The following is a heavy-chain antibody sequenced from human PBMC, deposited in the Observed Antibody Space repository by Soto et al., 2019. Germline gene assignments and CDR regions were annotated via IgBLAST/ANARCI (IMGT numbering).Heavy chain of an antibody. CDR1: GFTFSSYW. CDR2: INSDGSST. J-gene: IGHJ6*02. V-gene: IGHV3-74*01. CDR3: ASKAAAGTTYYYYYYGMDV. D-gene: IGHD6-13*01. Sequence: GGSLRLSCAASGFTFSSYWMHWVRQAPGKGLVWVSRINSDGSSTSYADSVKGRFTISRDNAKNTLYLQMNSLRAEDTAVYYCASKAAAGTTYYYYYYGMDVWGQGTTVTVSS.